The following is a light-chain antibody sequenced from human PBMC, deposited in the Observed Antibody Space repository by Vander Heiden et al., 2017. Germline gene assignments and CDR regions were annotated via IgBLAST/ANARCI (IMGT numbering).Light chain of an antibody. Sequence: QSALTQPASVSGSPGQSITISCTGTSSDVGGYNYVSWYQQHPGKAPKLMIYEVSHRPSGVSNRFSGSRSGNTASLTISGLQADDESDYYCSSYTSSSVVFGGGTKLTVI. CDR2: EVS. V-gene: IGLV2-14*01. J-gene: IGLJ2*01. CDR1: SSDVGGYNY. CDR3: SSYTSSSVV.